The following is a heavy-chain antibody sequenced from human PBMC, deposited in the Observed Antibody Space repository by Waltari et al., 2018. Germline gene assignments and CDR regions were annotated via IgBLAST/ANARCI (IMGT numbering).Heavy chain of an antibody. V-gene: IGHV4-59*01. J-gene: IGHJ3*02. CDR1: GGAISSYY. CDR2: IYYSRST. D-gene: IGHD3-10*01. Sequence: QVQLQDSGPGRVRPSETLSLTCSVSGGAISSYYGSWIRQPPGKGLEWIGDIYYSRSTNYNPSLKSRVTMSVDTSKNQFSLKLCSVSAADTAVYYCARVQLGAFDIWGQGTMVTVSS. CDR3: ARVQLGAFDI.